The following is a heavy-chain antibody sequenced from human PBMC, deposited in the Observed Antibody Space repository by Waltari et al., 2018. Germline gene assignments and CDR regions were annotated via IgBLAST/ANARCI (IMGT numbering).Heavy chain of an antibody. V-gene: IGHV4-34*01. CDR3: AREGRSRYYVDY. D-gene: IGHD6-13*01. CDR2: INHRGST. CDR1: GGSFSGYY. Sequence: QVQLQQWGAGLLKPSETLSPTCAVYGGSFSGYYWSWLRPPPGKGLEWSGEINHRGSTNYNPCLKSGVTISVETCKNQFSLKLSAGTAADAAVYYCAREGRSRYYVDYWGQGTLVTVSS. J-gene: IGHJ4*02.